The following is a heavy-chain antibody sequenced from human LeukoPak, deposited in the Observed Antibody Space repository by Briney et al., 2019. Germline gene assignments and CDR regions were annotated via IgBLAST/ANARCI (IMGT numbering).Heavy chain of an antibody. CDR1: GFTLSNHW. CDR3: ARDNWVDC. J-gene: IGHJ5*01. Sequence: GGSLRLSCAASGFTLSNHWMTWVRQAPGKGLEWVPFIDTSSTTMYYTDSVKGRFTISRDNAKNSLYLQMNSLKVEDTAIYYCARDNWVDCWGQGTLVTVSS. V-gene: IGHV3-48*04. CDR2: IDTSSTTM.